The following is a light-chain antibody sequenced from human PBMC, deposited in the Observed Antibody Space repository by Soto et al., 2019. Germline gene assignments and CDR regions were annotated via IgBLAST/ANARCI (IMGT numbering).Light chain of an antibody. V-gene: IGLV3-21*01. CDR2: SDT. J-gene: IGLJ2*01. Sequence: SYELTQPPSVSVAPGKTASISCGGNDIGSKGVHWYQQKPGQAPVLVIYSDTDLPPVITERFSGSNSANLATLTISRVEDGDEADYYCQVWDSGSAHVVFGGGTKLTVL. CDR3: QVWDSGSAHVV. CDR1: DIGSKG.